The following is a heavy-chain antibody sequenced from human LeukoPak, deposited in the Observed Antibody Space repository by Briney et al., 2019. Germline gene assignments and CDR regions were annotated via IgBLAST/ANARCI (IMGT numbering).Heavy chain of an antibody. CDR1: GYTFTGYY. D-gene: IGHD6-19*01. CDR3: ARGIDSGWSLFXY. V-gene: IGHV1-2*02. CDR2: INPNSGGT. Sequence: VASVKVSCKASGYTFTGYYMHWVRQAPGQGLEWIGWINPNSGGTNYAQKFQGRVTMTRDTSISTAYMELSRLRSDDTAVYYCARGIDSGWSLFXYWGQGTLVTV. J-gene: IGHJ4*02.